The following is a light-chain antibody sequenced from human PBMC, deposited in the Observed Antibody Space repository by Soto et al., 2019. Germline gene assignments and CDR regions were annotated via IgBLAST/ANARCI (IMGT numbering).Light chain of an antibody. J-gene: IGLJ1*01. CDR1: SSNIGKNY. CDR3: GTWDSSLRAYV. CDR2: DND. Sequence: QSVLTQPPSVSAAPGQKIIISCSGSSSNIGKNYVSWYQQLPRTAPKLLIYDNDKRPSGIPDRFSGSRSGTSATLGITGLQTGDEADYYCGTWDSSLRAYVFGTGTKLTVL. V-gene: IGLV1-51*01.